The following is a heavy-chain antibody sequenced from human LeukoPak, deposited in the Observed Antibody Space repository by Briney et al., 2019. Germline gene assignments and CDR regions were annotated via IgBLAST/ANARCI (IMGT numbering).Heavy chain of an antibody. V-gene: IGHV3-21*01. CDR1: GFTFSSYS. J-gene: IGHJ3*02. D-gene: IGHD3-22*01. CDR3: ARVPARCGYGAFDI. Sequence: GGSLRLSCAASGFTFSSYSMNWVRQAPGKGVEWVSSISSSSSYIYYADSVKGRFTISRDNANTSLYLQMNSLRAEDTAVYYCARVPARCGYGAFDIWGQGTMVTVSS. CDR2: ISSSSSYI.